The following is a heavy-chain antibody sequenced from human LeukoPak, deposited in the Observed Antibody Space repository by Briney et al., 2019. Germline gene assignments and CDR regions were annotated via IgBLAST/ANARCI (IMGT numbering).Heavy chain of an antibody. CDR3: ARDLDYYDSSGYLNYFDY. J-gene: IGHJ4*02. Sequence: SVKVSCKASGGTFSSYAVSWVRQAPGQGLEWMGGIIPIFGTANYAQKFQGRVTITADESTSTAYMELSSLRSEDTAVYYCARDLDYYDSSGYLNYFDYWGQGTLVTVSS. V-gene: IGHV1-69*13. D-gene: IGHD3-22*01. CDR1: GGTFSSYA. CDR2: IIPIFGTA.